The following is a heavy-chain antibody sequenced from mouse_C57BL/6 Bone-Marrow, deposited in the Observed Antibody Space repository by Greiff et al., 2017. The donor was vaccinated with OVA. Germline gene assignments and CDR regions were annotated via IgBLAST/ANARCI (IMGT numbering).Heavy chain of an antibody. CDR1: GYTFKDDY. CDR3: TTPMYYYGSRYY. J-gene: IGHJ2*01. CDR2: IDPENGDT. D-gene: IGHD1-1*01. V-gene: IGHV14-4*01. Sequence: VQLQQSGAELVRPGASVKLSCTASGYTFKDDYMHWVKQRPEQGLEWIGWIDPENGDTEYAAKFQGKATITADTSSNTAYLQLSSLTSEDSAVYYCTTPMYYYGSRYYWGQGTTLTVSS.